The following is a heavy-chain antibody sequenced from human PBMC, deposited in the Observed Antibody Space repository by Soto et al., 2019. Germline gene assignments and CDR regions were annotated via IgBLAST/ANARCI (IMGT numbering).Heavy chain of an antibody. CDR2: IYYSGST. D-gene: IGHD2-15*01. Sequence: SETLSLTCTVSGGSISSYYWSWIRQPPGKGLEWIGYIYYSGSTNYNPSLKSRVTISVGTSKNQFSLKLSSVTAADTAVYYCARLRGYCSGGSCYWFDPWGQGTLVTVSS. CDR1: GGSISSYY. J-gene: IGHJ5*02. CDR3: ARLRGYCSGGSCYWFDP. V-gene: IGHV4-59*08.